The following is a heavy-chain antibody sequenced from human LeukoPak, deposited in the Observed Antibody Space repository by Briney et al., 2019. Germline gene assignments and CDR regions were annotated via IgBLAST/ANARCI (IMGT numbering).Heavy chain of an antibody. J-gene: IGHJ4*02. V-gene: IGHV3-7*01. CDR3: ARDPDSSAFDY. D-gene: IGHD2-15*01. CDR1: GINFGTSW. CDR2: IKYDGTVK. Sequence: GGSLRLSCTASGINFGTSWMSWVRQSPGKGLEFLANIKYDGTVKNYLDSVKGRFTISRDNPKNSMYLQMDSLRAEVTAIYYCARDPDSSAFDYWGQGALVTVSS.